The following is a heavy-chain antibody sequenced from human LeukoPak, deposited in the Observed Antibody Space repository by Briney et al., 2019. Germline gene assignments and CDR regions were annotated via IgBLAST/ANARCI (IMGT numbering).Heavy chain of an antibody. D-gene: IGHD1-26*01. V-gene: IGHV1-2*02. Sequence: ASVKVSCKASGYTFTCYYMHWVRQAPGQGLEWMGWINPNSGGTNYAQKFQGRVTMTRDTSISTAYMELSRLRSDDTAVYYCARDPSPVAAHWFDPWGQGTLVTVSS. CDR1: GYTFTCYY. J-gene: IGHJ5*02. CDR2: INPNSGGT. CDR3: ARDPSPVAAHWFDP.